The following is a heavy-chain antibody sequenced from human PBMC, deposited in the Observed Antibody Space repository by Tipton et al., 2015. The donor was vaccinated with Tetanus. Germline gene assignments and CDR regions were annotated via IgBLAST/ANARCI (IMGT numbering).Heavy chain of an antibody. CDR1: GGSISSSSYY. Sequence: TLSLTCTVSGGSISSSSYYWGWIRPPPGKGLEWIGSIYYSGSTYYNPSLKSRVTISVDTSKNQFSLKLSSVTAADTAVYYCARLIVGATTSEYFQHWGQGTLVTVSS. J-gene: IGHJ1*01. D-gene: IGHD1-26*01. V-gene: IGHV4-39*01. CDR3: ARLIVGATTSEYFQH. CDR2: IYYSGST.